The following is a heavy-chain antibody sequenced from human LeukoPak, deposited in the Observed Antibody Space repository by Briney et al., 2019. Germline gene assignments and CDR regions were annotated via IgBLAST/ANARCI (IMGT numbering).Heavy chain of an antibody. CDR3: ARVASHYDSSGFFDY. J-gene: IGHJ4*02. CDR1: GGTFSSYA. V-gene: IGHV1-69*13. D-gene: IGHD3-22*01. Sequence: GASVKVSCTASGGTFSSYAISWVRQAPGQGLEWMGGIIPIFGTANYAQKFQGRVTITADESTSTAYMELSSLRSEDTAVYYCARVASHYDSSGFFDYWGQGTLVTVSS. CDR2: IIPIFGTA.